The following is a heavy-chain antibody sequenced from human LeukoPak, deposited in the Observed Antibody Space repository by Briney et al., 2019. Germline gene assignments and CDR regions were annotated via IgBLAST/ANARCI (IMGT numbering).Heavy chain of an antibody. Sequence: PGGSLRLSCAASGFTFRNSAMHWVRQAPGKGLEWVSYISSSSTIYYADSVKGRFTISRDNAKNSLYLQMNSLRDEDTAVYYCARDSDYYDEVDYWGQGTLVTVSS. J-gene: IGHJ4*02. CDR2: ISSSSTI. V-gene: IGHV3-48*02. D-gene: IGHD3-22*01. CDR3: ARDSDYYDEVDY. CDR1: GFTFRNSA.